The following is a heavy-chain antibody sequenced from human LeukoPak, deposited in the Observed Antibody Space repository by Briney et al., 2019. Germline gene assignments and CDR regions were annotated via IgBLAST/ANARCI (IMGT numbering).Heavy chain of an antibody. V-gene: IGHV3-30*18. CDR3: AKDLNSYGVFDY. CDR2: ISYDGSNK. D-gene: IGHD5-18*01. J-gene: IGHJ4*02. Sequence: QAGGSLRLSGAASGFTFSSYGMHWVRQAPGKGLEWVAVISYDGSNKYYADSVKGRFTISRDNSKNTLYLQMNSLRAEDTAVYYCAKDLNSYGVFDYWGQGTLVTVSS. CDR1: GFTFSSYG.